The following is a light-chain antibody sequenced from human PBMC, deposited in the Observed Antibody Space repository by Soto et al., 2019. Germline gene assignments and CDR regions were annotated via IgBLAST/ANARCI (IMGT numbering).Light chain of an antibody. CDR2: DVS. CDR3: SSYTRSSTLVV. V-gene: IGLV2-14*03. Sequence: QSVLTQPASVSGSPGQSITISCVGGYNYVSWYQQHPGKAPKLMIYDVSNRPLGVSNRFSGSTSGNTASLTISGLQAEDEADYYCSSYTRSSTLVVFGGGTKLTV. CDR1: GGYNY. J-gene: IGLJ2*01.